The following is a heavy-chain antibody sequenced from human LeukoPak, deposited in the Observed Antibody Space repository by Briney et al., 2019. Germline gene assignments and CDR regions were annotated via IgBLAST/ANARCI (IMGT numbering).Heavy chain of an antibody. J-gene: IGHJ4*02. D-gene: IGHD3-22*01. CDR3: AKDYYDSSGYYPLDY. V-gene: IGHV3-23*01. Sequence: SGGSLRLSCAASGFTFSSFAISWVCQAPGKGLEWVSTISGSGGSTYYADSVEGRFTISRDNSKNTLYLQMNTLRAEDTAVYYCAKDYYDSSGYYPLDYWGQGTLVTVSS. CDR2: ISGSGGST. CDR1: GFTFSSFA.